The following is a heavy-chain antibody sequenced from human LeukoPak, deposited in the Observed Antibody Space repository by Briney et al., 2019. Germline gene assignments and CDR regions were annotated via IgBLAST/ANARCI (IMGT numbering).Heavy chain of an antibody. D-gene: IGHD3-22*01. J-gene: IGHJ5*02. CDR1: GGSISSYY. Sequence: PSETLSLTCTVPGGSISSYYWGWIRQPPGKGLEWIGSIYYSGSTYYNPSLKSRVTISVDTSKNQFSLKLSSVTAADTAVYYCARAIGSGYYDSSGYWDWFDPWGQGTLVTVSS. CDR2: IYYSGST. CDR3: ARAIGSGYYDSSGYWDWFDP. V-gene: IGHV4-39*01.